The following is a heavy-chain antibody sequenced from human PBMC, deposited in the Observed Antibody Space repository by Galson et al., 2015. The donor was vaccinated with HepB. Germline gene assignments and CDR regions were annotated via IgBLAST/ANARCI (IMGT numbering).Heavy chain of an antibody. J-gene: IGHJ4*02. Sequence: SLRLSCAASGFTFDDYAMHWVRQAPGKGLEWVSGISWNSGSIGYADSVKGRFTISRDNAKNSLYLQMNSLRAEDTALYYCANEVRGSLDYWGQGTLVTVSS. CDR1: GFTFDDYA. CDR3: ANEVRGSLDY. CDR2: ISWNSGSI. D-gene: IGHD3-10*01. V-gene: IGHV3-9*01.